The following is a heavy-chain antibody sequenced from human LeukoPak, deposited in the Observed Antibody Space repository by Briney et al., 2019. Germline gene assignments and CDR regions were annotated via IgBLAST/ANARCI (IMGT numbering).Heavy chain of an antibody. CDR1: GGSFSGYY. CDR2: INHSGST. CDR3: ARGYTWIHFDY. Sequence: SETLSLTCAVYGGSFSGYYWSWIRQPPGKGLEWIGEINHSGSTNYNPSLKSRVTISVDTSKNQFSLKLSSVTAADTAVYYCARGYTWIHFDYWGQGTLVTVSS. V-gene: IGHV4-34*01. J-gene: IGHJ4*02. D-gene: IGHD5-18*01.